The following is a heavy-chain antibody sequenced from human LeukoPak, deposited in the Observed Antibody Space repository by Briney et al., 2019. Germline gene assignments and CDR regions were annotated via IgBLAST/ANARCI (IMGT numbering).Heavy chain of an antibody. D-gene: IGHD4-17*01. CDR3: AKGDGDYVRNWFDP. Sequence: GGTLSLSCAAYGFTFSDYYMSWLPQAPGKGLEWVSYISSSGSTNYYEDSVKGRITISRDNSKNTLYLQMNSLRAEDTAVYYCAKGDGDYVRNWFDPWGQGTLVTVSS. J-gene: IGHJ5*02. CDR2: ISSSGSTN. V-gene: IGHV3-11*01. CDR1: GFTFSDYY.